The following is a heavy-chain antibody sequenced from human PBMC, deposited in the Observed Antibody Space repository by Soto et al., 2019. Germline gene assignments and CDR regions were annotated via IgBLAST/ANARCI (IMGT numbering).Heavy chain of an antibody. CDR3: AKDNSLHWFDP. V-gene: IGHV3-23*01. CDR1: GFTFSSYG. Sequence: GGSLRLSCAASGFTFSSYGMHWVRQAPGKGLEWVSTFNGNGGLTYYADSVKGRFTISRDNSKNTLYLQMDSLRAEDTAIYYCAKDNSLHWFDPWGQGTQVTVSS. J-gene: IGHJ5*02. D-gene: IGHD2-15*01. CDR2: FNGNGGLT.